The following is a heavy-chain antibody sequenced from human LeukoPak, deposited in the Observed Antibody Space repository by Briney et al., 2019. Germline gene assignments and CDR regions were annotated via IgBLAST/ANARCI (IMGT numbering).Heavy chain of an antibody. D-gene: IGHD5-12*01. J-gene: IGHJ4*02. CDR3: AKDPEPIGGYDHFDY. CDR1: GFTFSSYG. CDR2: ISYDGSNK. Sequence: PGGSLRLSCAASGFTFSSYGMHWVRQAPGKGLEWVAVISYDGSNKYYADSVKGRFTISRDNSKNTLYLQMNSLRAEDTAVYYCAKDPEPIGGYDHFDYWGQGTLVTVSS. V-gene: IGHV3-30*18.